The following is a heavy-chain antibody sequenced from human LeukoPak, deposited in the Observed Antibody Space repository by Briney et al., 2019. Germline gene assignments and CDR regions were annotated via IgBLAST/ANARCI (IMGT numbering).Heavy chain of an antibody. J-gene: IGHJ4*02. CDR2: ISGSGGST. CDR1: GLTFSSYA. CDR3: AKRSSGWYGAGDY. V-gene: IGHV3-23*01. Sequence: GGSLRLSCAASGLTFSSYAMSWVRQAPGKGLEWVSAISGSGGSTYYADSVKGRFTISRDNSKNTLYLQMNSLRAEDTAVYYCAKRSSGWYGAGDYWGQGTLVTVSS. D-gene: IGHD6-19*01.